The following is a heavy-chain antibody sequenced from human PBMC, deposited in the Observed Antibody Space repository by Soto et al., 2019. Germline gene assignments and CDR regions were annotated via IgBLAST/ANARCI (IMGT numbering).Heavy chain of an antibody. CDR2: ITPIFGTA. CDR3: ARDTCSGGSCYHAFDI. J-gene: IGHJ3*02. V-gene: IGHV1-69*13. D-gene: IGHD2-15*01. CDR1: GGTFSSYA. Sequence: SVKVSCKASGGTFSSYAISWVRQAPGQGLEWMGGITPIFGTANYAQKFQGRVTITADESTSTAYMELSSLRSEDTAVYYCARDTCSGGSCYHAFDIWGQGTMVTVSS.